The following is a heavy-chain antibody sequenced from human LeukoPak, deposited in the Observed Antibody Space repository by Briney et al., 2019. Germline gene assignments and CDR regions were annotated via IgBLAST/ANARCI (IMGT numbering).Heavy chain of an antibody. J-gene: IGHJ5*02. CDR2: IYTSGST. Sequence: SETLSLTCTVSGGSISSYYWSWIRQPAGKGLEWIGRIYTSGSTNYNPSLKSRVTISVDTSKNQFSLKLSSVTAADTAVYYCARVIAAAGTGFDNWFDPWGQGTLVTVSS. D-gene: IGHD6-13*01. CDR1: GGSISSYY. CDR3: ARVIAAAGTGFDNWFDP. V-gene: IGHV4-4*07.